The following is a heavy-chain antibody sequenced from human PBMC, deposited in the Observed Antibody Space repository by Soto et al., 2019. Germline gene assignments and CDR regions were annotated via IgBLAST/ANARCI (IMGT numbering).Heavy chain of an antibody. Sequence: GGSLRLSCAASGFTFSNAWMNWVRQAPGKGLEWVGRIKSKTDGGTTDYAAPVKGRFTISRDDSKNTLYLQMNSLKTEDTAVYYCTTDASQIQTFGAVAGRRWFDPWGQGTLVTVSS. CDR3: TTDASQIQTFGAVAGRRWFDP. CDR1: GFTFSNAW. D-gene: IGHD6-19*01. CDR2: IKSKTDGGTT. J-gene: IGHJ5*02. V-gene: IGHV3-15*07.